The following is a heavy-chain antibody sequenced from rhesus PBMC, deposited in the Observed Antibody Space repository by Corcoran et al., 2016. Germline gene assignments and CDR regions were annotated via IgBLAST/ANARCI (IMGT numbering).Heavy chain of an antibody. J-gene: IGHJ6*01. CDR3: AGHPYSGGWPWGYGLDA. V-gene: IGHV4-160*01. CDR1: GGSISSNY. CDR2: IYGSGRST. Sequence: QVQLQESGQGLVKPSETLSLTCAVSGGSISSNYWSWIRQPPGKGLEWIGSIYGSGRSTEYNPSLKRRFTIATDPSKNQFSLTLSSVTAAYTAVYYCAGHPYSGGWPWGYGLDAWGQGVVVTVSS. D-gene: IGHD6-37*01.